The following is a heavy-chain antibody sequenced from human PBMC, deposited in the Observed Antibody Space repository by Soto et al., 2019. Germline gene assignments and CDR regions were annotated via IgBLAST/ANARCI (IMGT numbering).Heavy chain of an antibody. CDR2: IHYSGTT. D-gene: IGHD2-8*01. V-gene: IGHV4-59*01. CDR1: GTSISSYY. J-gene: IGHJ4*02. CDR3: AGYNSYAIDY. Sequence: SETLSLTCTVSGTSISSYYWSWIRQPPGKGLEWIANIHYSGTTNYNPSLASRVTLSVDTSKNQFSLKMTSVTAADRAMYFCAGYNSYAIDYWGRGTLVTVSS.